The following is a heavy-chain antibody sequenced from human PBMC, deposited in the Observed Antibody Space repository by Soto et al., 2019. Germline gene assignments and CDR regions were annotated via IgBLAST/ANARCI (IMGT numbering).Heavy chain of an antibody. CDR3: ARGDLTGYNYYYYYMDV. J-gene: IGHJ6*03. V-gene: IGHV3-33*08. Sequence: GGSLRLSCAASGFTFSSYSMNWVRQAPGKGLEWVSGIWYDGSNKYYADSVKGRFTISRDNAKNTLYLQMNSLRAEDTAVYYCARGDLTGYNYYYYYMDVWGKGTTVTVSS. CDR2: IWYDGSNK. CDR1: GFTFSSYS. D-gene: IGHD3-9*01.